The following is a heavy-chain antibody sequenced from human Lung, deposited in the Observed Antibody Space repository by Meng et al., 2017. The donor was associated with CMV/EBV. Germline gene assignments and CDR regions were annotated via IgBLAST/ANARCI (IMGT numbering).Heavy chain of an antibody. Sequence: GGSLRLXCAASGFRFDDYAMHWVRQAPGKGLEWVSGINWNSDNVAYADSVKGRFTISRDNAKNSLYLQMNSLRAEDMALYYCAKSPGETLHGSGMGGPYFDYWGQGTLVTVSS. V-gene: IGHV3-9*03. J-gene: IGHJ4*02. D-gene: IGHD3-10*01. CDR2: INWNSDNV. CDR1: GFRFDDYA. CDR3: AKSPGETLHGSGMGGPYFDY.